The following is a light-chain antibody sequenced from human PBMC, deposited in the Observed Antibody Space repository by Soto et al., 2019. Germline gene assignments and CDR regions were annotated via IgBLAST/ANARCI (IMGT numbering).Light chain of an antibody. Sequence: EIVMTQSPATLSVSPGERATLSCRASQSVGRNLAWYQQKPGQAPRLRIYGASTRATGIPARYSGSGSGTESTLTISSLQSEDFAIYSCQQYNHWPPLTFGGGTKVQIK. CDR3: QQYNHWPPLT. CDR2: GAS. CDR1: QSVGRN. V-gene: IGKV3-15*01. J-gene: IGKJ4*01.